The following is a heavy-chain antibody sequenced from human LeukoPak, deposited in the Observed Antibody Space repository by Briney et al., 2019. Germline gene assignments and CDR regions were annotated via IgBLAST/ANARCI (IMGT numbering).Heavy chain of an antibody. D-gene: IGHD6-6*01. J-gene: IGHJ6*03. Sequence: SETLSLTXAVYGGSFSGYYWSWIRQPPGKGLEWIGEINHSGSTNYNPSLKSRVTISVDTSKNQFSLKLSSVTAADTAVYYCARGRGIAARLYYYYYMDVWGTGTTVTVSS. CDR1: GGSFSGYY. CDR3: ARGRGIAARLYYYYYMDV. V-gene: IGHV4-34*01. CDR2: INHSGST.